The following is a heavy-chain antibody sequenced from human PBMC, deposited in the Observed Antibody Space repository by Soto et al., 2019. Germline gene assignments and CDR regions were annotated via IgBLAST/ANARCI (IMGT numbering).Heavy chain of an antibody. J-gene: IGHJ4*02. CDR1: GGSISRGAYF. CDR3: ARRGPVSVSPAWQLLGYFDY. V-gene: IGHV4-31*03. D-gene: IGHD2-15*01. Sequence: QVHLQESGPGQVRPSQTLSLSCSVSGGSISRGAYFWTWIRQFPGKGLEWIAYISYTGATYYNPSLKSRVTILAYTSKNQFSLKLNSVTSADTAVYYCARRGPVSVSPAWQLLGYFDYWGQGTLVTVSS. CDR2: ISYTGAT.